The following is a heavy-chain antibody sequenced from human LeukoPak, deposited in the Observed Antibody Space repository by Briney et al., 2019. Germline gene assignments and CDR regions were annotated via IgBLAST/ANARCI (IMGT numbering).Heavy chain of an antibody. CDR1: GFTFSSYW. CDR3: ARDRGSGRRNYYFDY. V-gene: IGHV3-74*01. J-gene: IGHJ4*02. D-gene: IGHD3-10*01. Sequence: PGGSLRLSCAASGFTFSSYWMHWVRQAPGKGLVWVSRINSDGSSTSYADSVKGRFTISRDNAKNTPYLQMNSLRAEDTAVYYCARDRGSGRRNYYFDYWGQGTLVTVSS. CDR2: INSDGSST.